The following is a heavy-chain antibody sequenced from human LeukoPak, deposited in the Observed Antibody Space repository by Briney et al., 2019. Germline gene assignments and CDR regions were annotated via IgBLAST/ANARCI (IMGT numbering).Heavy chain of an antibody. CDR1: GFTFSSYA. J-gene: IGHJ4*02. V-gene: IGHV3-23*01. D-gene: IGHD3-10*01. Sequence: GGSLRLSCAASGFTFSSYAMSWVRQAPGKGLEWVSAISGSGGSTYYADSVKGRFTISRDNSKNTLYLQMNSVRAEDTAVYYCAKDPYLWFGEPYWGQGTLVTVSS. CDR2: ISGSGGST. CDR3: AKDPYLWFGEPY.